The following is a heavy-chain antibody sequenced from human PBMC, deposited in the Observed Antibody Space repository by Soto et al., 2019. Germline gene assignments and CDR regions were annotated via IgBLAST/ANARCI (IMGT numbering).Heavy chain of an antibody. CDR3: AKGPHTNVGWPYYFES. D-gene: IGHD6-19*01. CDR1: GFSLANYP. J-gene: IGHJ4*02. CDR2: SSPRGDTI. Sequence: QLGGSLRLSCVASGFSLANYPMNWVRQTPGKGLEWISYSSPRGDTIYYADSVEGRFTISRDNARNSLSLHMSSLRDEDSALYYCAKGPHTNVGWPYYFESWGQGVPVTVSS. V-gene: IGHV3-48*02.